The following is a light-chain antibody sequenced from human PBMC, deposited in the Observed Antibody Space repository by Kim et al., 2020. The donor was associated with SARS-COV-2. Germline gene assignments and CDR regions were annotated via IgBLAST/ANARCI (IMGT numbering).Light chain of an antibody. V-gene: IGKV1-33*01. CDR2: DAS. CDR3: QQYDNLPLT. J-gene: IGKJ4*01. Sequence: DIQMTQSPSSLSASIGDRVTITCQASQDISNYLTWHQQKPGKAPKVLIYDASTLETGVPSRFSGGGSGTDFTFTIASLQPEDVATYYCQQYDNLPLTFGVGTKLEI. CDR1: QDISNY.